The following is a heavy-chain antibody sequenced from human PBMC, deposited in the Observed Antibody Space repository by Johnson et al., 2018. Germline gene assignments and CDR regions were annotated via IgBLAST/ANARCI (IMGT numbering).Heavy chain of an antibody. V-gene: IGHV3-9*01. CDR1: GFPFDDFA. CDR2: ISWNSGDI. D-gene: IGHD1-14*01. CDR3: AKDGLGTVFEY. J-gene: IGHJ4*01. Sequence: VQLVQSGGGLVQPGRSLRLSCVASGFPFDDFAMHWVRQRPGKGLEWVSVISWNSGDIAYAHSVKGRFTISRDNAKNSLSLHMNSLRPADTALYYCAKDGLGTVFEYWGQGTLVTVSS.